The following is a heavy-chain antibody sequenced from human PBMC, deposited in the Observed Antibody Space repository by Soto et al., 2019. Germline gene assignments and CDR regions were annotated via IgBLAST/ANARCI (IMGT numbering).Heavy chain of an antibody. Sequence: RASVKVSCKASGYTFTSYGISWVRQAPGQGLEWMGWISAYNGNTNYAQKLQGRVTMTTDTSTSTAYMELRSLRSDDTAVYYCARDIRFLEWPTTPATWFDPWGQGTLVTVSS. V-gene: IGHV1-18*04. J-gene: IGHJ5*02. CDR3: ARDIRFLEWPTTPATWFDP. CDR2: ISAYNGNT. D-gene: IGHD3-3*01. CDR1: GYTFTSYG.